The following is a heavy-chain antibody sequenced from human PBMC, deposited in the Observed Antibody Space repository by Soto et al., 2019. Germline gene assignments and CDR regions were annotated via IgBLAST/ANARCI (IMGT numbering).Heavy chain of an antibody. J-gene: IGHJ4*02. D-gene: IGHD6-13*01. CDR1: EFTFSSFE. CDR3: VRFGGAAAGPGDY. V-gene: IGHV3-48*03. CDR2: ISESGTTI. Sequence: GGSLRLSCVASEFTFSSFEMNWVRQAPGKGLEWVSHISESGTTIYYTDSVKGRFTISRDNAKKSLYLQMNSLRVEDTGVYYCVRFGGAAAGPGDYWGQGTLVTVSS.